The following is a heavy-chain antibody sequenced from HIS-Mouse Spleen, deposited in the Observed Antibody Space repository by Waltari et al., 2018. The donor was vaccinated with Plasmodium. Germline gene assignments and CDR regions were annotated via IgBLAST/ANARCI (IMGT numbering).Heavy chain of an antibody. J-gene: IGHJ2*01. CDR3: ARADGSYWYFDL. Sequence: EVQLVESGGGLVQPGGSLRLSCAASGFTFSSCSINWVRQAPGKGLEWVSYISSSSSTIYYADSVKGRFTISRDNAKNSLYLQMNSLRAEDTAVYYCARADGSYWYFDLWGRGTLVTVSS. CDR2: ISSSSSTI. D-gene: IGHD1-26*01. CDR1: GFTFSSCS. V-gene: IGHV3-48*01.